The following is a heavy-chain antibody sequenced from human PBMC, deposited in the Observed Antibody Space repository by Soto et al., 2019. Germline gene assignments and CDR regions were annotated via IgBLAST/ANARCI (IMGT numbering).Heavy chain of an antibody. CDR3: ATDGYSGYYYYYYGMDV. CDR2: IYHSGST. J-gene: IGHJ6*02. V-gene: IGHV4-4*02. D-gene: IGHD5-18*01. Sequence: QVQLQESGPGLVKPSWTLSLTCAVSGGSISSSNWWRWVRQPPGKGLEWIGGIYHSGSTNYNPSLKNRVTISVDKTNNHFSLKLSSVTAADTAVYYCATDGYSGYYYYYYGMDVWGQGTTVTVSS. CDR1: GGSISSSNW.